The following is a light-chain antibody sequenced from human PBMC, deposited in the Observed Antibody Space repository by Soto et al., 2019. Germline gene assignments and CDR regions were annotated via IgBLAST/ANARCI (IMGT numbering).Light chain of an antibody. CDR1: SSNIGSNT. Sequence: QSVLTQPPSASGTPGQRVTISCSGSSSNIGSNTVHWYQQLPGTAPKLLIYSNNQRPSGVPDRFSGSKSVTSASLAISGLQLEDEDDYDCSAWVYSLNVGVFGGGTKLTVL. CDR2: SNN. CDR3: SAWVYSLNVGV. J-gene: IGLJ2*01. V-gene: IGLV1-44*01.